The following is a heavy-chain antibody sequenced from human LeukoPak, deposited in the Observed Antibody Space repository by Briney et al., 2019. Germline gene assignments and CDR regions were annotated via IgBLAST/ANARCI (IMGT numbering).Heavy chain of an antibody. CDR3: ARDRDSSSPSMGFDY. J-gene: IGHJ4*02. CDR2: ISSSSSTI. CDR1: GFTFSSYS. D-gene: IGHD6-6*01. Sequence: GGSLRLSCAASGFTFSSYSMNWVRQAPGKGLEWVSYISSSSSTIYYADSVKGRFTISRDNAKNSLYLQMNSLRAEDTAVYYCARDRDSSSPSMGFDYWGQGTLVTVSS. V-gene: IGHV3-48*01.